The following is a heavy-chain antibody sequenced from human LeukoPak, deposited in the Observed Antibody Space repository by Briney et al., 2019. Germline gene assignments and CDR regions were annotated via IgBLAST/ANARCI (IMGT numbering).Heavy chain of an antibody. CDR1: GESLSKYY. CDR3: ASSVGSTYY. V-gene: IGHV4-34*01. D-gene: IGHD1-26*01. CDR2: INHRGST. Sequence: PSETLSLTCAVYGESLSKYYWTWIRQSPGKGLEWIGEINHRGSTNLNPSLKSRVTLSVDTSKHQFSLKLTSVTAADGAVYYCASSVGSTYYWGQGTLVTVSS. J-gene: IGHJ4*02.